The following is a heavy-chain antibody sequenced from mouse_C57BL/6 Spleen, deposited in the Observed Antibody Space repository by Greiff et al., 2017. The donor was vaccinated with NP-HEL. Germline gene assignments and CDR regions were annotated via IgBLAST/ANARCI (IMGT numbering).Heavy chain of an antibody. CDR1: GYTFTSYW. V-gene: IGHV1-69*01. CDR2: IDPSDSYT. Sequence: VQLQQPGAELVMPGASVKLSCKASGYTFTSYWMHWVKQRPGQGLEWIGEIDPSDSYTNYNQKFKGKSTLTVDKSSSTAYMQLSSLTSEDSAVYDCARTPYSNYPYYAMDYWGQGTSVTVSS. CDR3: ARTPYSNYPYYAMDY. D-gene: IGHD2-5*01. J-gene: IGHJ4*01.